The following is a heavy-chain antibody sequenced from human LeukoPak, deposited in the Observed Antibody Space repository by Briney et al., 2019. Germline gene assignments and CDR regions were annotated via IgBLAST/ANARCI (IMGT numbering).Heavy chain of an antibody. J-gene: IGHJ4*02. Sequence: GGSLRLSCAASGFTFSSYEMNWVRQAPGKGLEWVSYISSSGSTIYYADSVKGRFTISRDNAKNSLYLQMNSLRAEDTAVYYCARGRGITMVRVPSGPFDYWGQGTLVTVSS. CDR3: ARGRGITMVRVPSGPFDY. CDR1: GFTFSSYE. D-gene: IGHD3-10*01. CDR2: ISSSGSTI. V-gene: IGHV3-48*03.